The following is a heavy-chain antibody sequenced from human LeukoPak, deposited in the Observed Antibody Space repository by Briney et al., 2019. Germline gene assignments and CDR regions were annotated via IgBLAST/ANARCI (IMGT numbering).Heavy chain of an antibody. D-gene: IGHD3-16*01. Sequence: SETLSLTCTVSGGSISSSSHYYNWIRQHPGKGLEWIGYIYYTGITSYNPSLKSRVTMSVDTSMNQVSLKVTSLTAADTAVYYCAASSGVTLGRFWGQGALVTVSS. V-gene: IGHV4-31*03. CDR1: GGSISSSSHY. CDR2: IYYTGIT. J-gene: IGHJ4*02. CDR3: AASSGVTLGRF.